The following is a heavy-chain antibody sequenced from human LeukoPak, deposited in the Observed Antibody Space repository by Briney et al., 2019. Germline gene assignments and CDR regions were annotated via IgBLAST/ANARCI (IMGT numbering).Heavy chain of an antibody. D-gene: IGHD1-26*01. CDR3: ARVIGWDEPFDI. Sequence: PGGSLRLSCSASGSTLSSYWMHWVRQAPGKGLVWVSRINTDGSSTNYADSVKGRFTVSGDNAKNTLYLQMNSLRDEDTAVYHCARVIGWDEPFDIWGQGTMVTVSS. V-gene: IGHV3-74*01. CDR2: INTDGSST. CDR1: GSTLSSYW. J-gene: IGHJ3*02.